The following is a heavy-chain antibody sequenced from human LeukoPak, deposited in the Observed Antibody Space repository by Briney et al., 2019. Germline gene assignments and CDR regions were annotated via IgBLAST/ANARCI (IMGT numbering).Heavy chain of an antibody. CDR3: ARVSGVRDGYIPYKFDY. V-gene: IGHV4-31*03. Sequence: PSETLSLTCTVSGGPMSTGGYHWTWIRQHPGKGLEWIGYIYYSGSASYNPSLRSRVSMSVDTSKNEFFLKLRSVTAADTAVYYCARVSGVRDGYIPYKFDYWGQGTLVTVSS. CDR1: GGPMSTGGYH. D-gene: IGHD5-24*01. CDR2: IYYSGSA. J-gene: IGHJ4*02.